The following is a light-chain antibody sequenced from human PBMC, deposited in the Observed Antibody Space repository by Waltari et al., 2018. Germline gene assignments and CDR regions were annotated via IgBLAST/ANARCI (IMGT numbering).Light chain of an antibody. V-gene: IGKV3-15*01. CDR3: QQYNDWPQT. CDR2: GAS. Sequence: IVMTQSPPTLTVSPWERVTLSCRASQSVSGNLAWYQQKPGQAPRLLMYGASTRAAGVPTRFSGSGSGTEFTVTISSLQSEDFAVYYCQQYNDWPQTFGQGTKLETK. J-gene: IGKJ2*01. CDR1: QSVSGN.